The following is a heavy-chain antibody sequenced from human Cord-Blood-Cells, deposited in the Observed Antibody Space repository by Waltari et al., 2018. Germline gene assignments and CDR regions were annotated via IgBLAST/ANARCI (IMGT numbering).Heavy chain of an antibody. D-gene: IGHD6-13*01. CDR2: IYHSGST. CDR1: GYSISSGYS. J-gene: IGHJ1*01. CDR3: ARDLIAAAGRAEYFQH. Sequence: QVQLQASGPGLVKPSETLSLTCAVSGYSISSGYSWGWIRPPPGKGLEWIGSIYHSGSTYYNPSLKSRVTISVDTSKNQFSLKLSSVTAADTAVYYCARDLIAAAGRAEYFQHWGQGTLVTVSS. V-gene: IGHV4-38-2*02.